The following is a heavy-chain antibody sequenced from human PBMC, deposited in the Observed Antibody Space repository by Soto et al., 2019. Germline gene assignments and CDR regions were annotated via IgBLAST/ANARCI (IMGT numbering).Heavy chain of an antibody. J-gene: IGHJ4*02. CDR2: IYWDDDK. CDR1: GFSLSTSGVG. V-gene: IGHV2-5*02. CDR3: AHRGVKCSSTSCYGYYFDY. Sequence: SGPTLVNPTQTLTLTCTFSGFSLSTSGVGVGWIRQPPGKALEWLALIYWDDDKRYSPSLRSRLTITKDTSKNQVVLTMTNMDPVDTATYYCAHRGVKCSSTSCYGYYFDYWGQGTLVTVSS. D-gene: IGHD2-2*01.